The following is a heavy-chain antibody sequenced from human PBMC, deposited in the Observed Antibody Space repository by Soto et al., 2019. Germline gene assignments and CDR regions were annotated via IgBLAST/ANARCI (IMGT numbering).Heavy chain of an antibody. CDR3: VRVGGTAARRQGLDF. CDR2: ISYDGSNK. CDR1: GFTFSSYS. D-gene: IGHD6-6*01. J-gene: IGHJ4*02. V-gene: IGHV3-30-3*01. Sequence: QVQLVESGGGVVQPGRSLRLSCAASGFTFSSYSMHWVRQAPGKGLEWVAVISYDGSNKYYADAVKGRFTTSRDNSKSTLYLRMNSLRLEDTAVYYCVRVGGTAARRQGLDFWGQGTLVTVSS.